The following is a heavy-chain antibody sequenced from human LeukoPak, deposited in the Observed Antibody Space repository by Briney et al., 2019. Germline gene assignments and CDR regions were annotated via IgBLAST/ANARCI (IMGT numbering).Heavy chain of an antibody. CDR1: GGSISSGIYY. D-gene: IGHD5-12*01. CDR2: ISKTGKT. J-gene: IGHJ4*02. Sequence: SETLSLTCTVSGGSISSGIYYWTWIRQDPGKGLEWIGYISKTGKTFSNLSLKSRVTISVDTSKNQFSLKLTSVTAADTAVYYCARGGGYASPIGYWGQGALVTVSS. V-gene: IGHV4-31*03. CDR3: ARGGGYASPIGY.